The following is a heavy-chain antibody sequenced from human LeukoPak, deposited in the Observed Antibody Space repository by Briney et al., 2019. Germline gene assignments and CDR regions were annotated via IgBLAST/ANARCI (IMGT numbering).Heavy chain of an antibody. CDR1: GFTFSSYS. J-gene: IGHJ3*02. Sequence: GGSLRLSCAASGFTFSSYSMNWVRQAPGKGLEWVSSISSSSSYIYYADSVKGRFTISRDNVKNSLYLQMNSLRAEDTAVYYCARVISGSYQGGAFDIWGQGTMVTVSS. CDR2: ISSSSSYI. CDR3: ARVISGSYQGGAFDI. V-gene: IGHV3-21*01. D-gene: IGHD1-26*01.